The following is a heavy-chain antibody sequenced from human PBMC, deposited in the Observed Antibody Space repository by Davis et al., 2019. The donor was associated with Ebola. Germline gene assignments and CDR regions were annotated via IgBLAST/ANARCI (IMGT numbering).Heavy chain of an antibody. CDR3: AKSGDYVWRGYFDY. V-gene: IGHV3-23*01. D-gene: IGHD3-16*01. CDR1: GFTFSSYA. Sequence: GESLKISCAASGFTFSSYAMSWVGQAPGKGLEWVSAISDSGGSTYYADSVKGRFTISRDNSKNTLYLQMNSLRAEDTAVYYCAKSGDYVWRGYFDYWGQGTLVTVSS. J-gene: IGHJ4*02. CDR2: ISDSGGST.